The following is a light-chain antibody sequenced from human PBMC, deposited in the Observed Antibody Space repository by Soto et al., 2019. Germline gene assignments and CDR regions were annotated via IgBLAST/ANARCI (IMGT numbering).Light chain of an antibody. J-gene: IGKJ1*01. V-gene: IGKV1-9*01. CDR1: QGISSY. CDR2: AAS. Sequence: DLQLTQSPSFLSASVRDRVTITCRASQGISSYLAWYQQKAGKAPKLLIYAASTLQSGVPSRFSGSGSGTQFTLTISSLQPEDFATYYCQQLNSYPWTFGQGTKVEIK. CDR3: QQLNSYPWT.